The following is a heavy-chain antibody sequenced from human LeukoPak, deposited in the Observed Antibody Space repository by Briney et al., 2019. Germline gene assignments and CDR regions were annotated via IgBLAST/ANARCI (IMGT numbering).Heavy chain of an antibody. CDR3: ARLHDFWSGSYAFDI. J-gene: IGHJ3*02. CDR2: IYFSGTT. CDR1: GGSISYDY. D-gene: IGHD3-3*01. V-gene: IGHV4-59*01. Sequence: SETLSLTCAVSGGSISYDYWSWIRQPPGKGLEWIGYIYFSGTTDYNPSLKSRVTISVDTSKNQFSLELSSVTAADTAVYYCARLHDFWSGSYAFDIWGQGTMVTVSS.